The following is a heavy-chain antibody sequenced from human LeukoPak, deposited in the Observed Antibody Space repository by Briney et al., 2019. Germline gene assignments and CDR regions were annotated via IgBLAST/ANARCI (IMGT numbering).Heavy chain of an antibody. CDR3: ARNGAPYDAFDI. CDR2: ISYDGSNK. CDR1: GYTFTSYY. J-gene: IGHJ3*02. D-gene: IGHD2-8*01. V-gene: IGHV3-30-3*01. Sequence: SCKASGYTFTSYYMHWVRQAPGKGLEWVAVISYDGSNKYYADSVKGRFTISRDNSKNTLYLQMNSLRAEDTAVYYCARNGAPYDAFDIWGQGTMVTVSS.